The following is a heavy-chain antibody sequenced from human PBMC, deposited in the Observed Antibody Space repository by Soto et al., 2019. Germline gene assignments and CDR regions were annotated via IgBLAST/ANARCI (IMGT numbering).Heavy chain of an antibody. CDR3: ARLLLGQPDMDPLGLDY. Sequence: PGESLKISCKGSGYSFTIYWITWVRQMPGKGLEWMGRIDPSDSYTNYSPSFQGHVTISADKSISTAYLQWSSLKASDTAMYYCARLLLGQPDMDPLGLDYWGQGTLVTVSS. J-gene: IGHJ4*02. CDR2: IDPSDSYT. D-gene: IGHD2-15*01. V-gene: IGHV5-10-1*01. CDR1: GYSFTIYW.